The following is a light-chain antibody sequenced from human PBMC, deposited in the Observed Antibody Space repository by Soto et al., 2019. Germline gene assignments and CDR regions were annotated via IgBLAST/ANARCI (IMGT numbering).Light chain of an antibody. CDR2: DVS. J-gene: IGLJ2*01. CDR3: SSYTSSSTLV. V-gene: IGLV2-14*01. CDR1: SSDVGGYNY. Sequence: QSVLTQPACVSGSRGQSITISCTGTSSDVGGYNYVSWYQQHPGKAPKLMIYDVSNRPSGVSNRFSGSKSGNTASLTISGLQAEDEADYYCSSYTSSSTLVFGGGTKLTAL.